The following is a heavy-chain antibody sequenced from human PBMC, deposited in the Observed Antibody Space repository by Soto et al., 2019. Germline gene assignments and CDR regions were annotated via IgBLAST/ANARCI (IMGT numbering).Heavy chain of an antibody. J-gene: IGHJ4*02. V-gene: IGHV4-59*12. Sequence: PSETLSLTCAVAGGSISNYSWSWIRQPPGKGLEWFGYISYSGTTNYNPSLKSRVTISVDTSKNQFSLKLSSVTAADTAVYYCARDKRDLRFLEWSYYYDYWGQGSLVTVSS. CDR3: ARDKRDLRFLEWSYYYDY. D-gene: IGHD3-3*01. CDR2: ISYSGTT. CDR1: GGSISNYS.